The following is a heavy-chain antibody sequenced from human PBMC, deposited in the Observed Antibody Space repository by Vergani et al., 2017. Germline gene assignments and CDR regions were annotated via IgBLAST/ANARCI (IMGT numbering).Heavy chain of an antibody. D-gene: IGHD2-8*01. CDR2: VYTGGSA. CDR3: ARDYASAIYYANDAFDI. J-gene: IGHJ3*02. CDR1: GYSIRNGYY. V-gene: IGHV4-61*02. Sequence: QVQMQESGPGVVEPSDTLSLTCAVSGYSIRNGYYWTWIRQPAGKGLEWIGRVYTGGSANYNPSFKSRVTISLDTSRNQFSLNLQSVTAADTAVYYCARDYASAIYYANDAFDIWGRGTKVTVSS.